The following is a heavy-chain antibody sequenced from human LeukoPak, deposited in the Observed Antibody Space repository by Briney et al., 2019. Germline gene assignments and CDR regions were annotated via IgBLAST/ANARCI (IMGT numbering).Heavy chain of an antibody. J-gene: IGHJ3*02. CDR1: GGSFSGYY. D-gene: IGHD5-24*01. CDR2: INHSGST. V-gene: IGHV4-34*01. Sequence: SETLSLTCAVYGGSFSGYYWSWIRQPPGKGLEWIGDINHSGSTNYNPSLKSRVTITVDTSKNQFSLKLSSVTTADTAVYYCARPSRVRVLPWAFDIWGQGTMVTVSS. CDR3: ARPSRVRVLPWAFDI.